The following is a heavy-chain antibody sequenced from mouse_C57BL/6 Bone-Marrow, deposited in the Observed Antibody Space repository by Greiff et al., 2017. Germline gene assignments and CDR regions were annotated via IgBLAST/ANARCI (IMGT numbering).Heavy chain of an antibody. CDR2: INPSTGGT. V-gene: IGHV1-42*01. Sequence: EVKLQQSGPELVKPGASVKISCKASGYSFTGYYMNWVKQSPEKSLEWIGEINPSTGGTTYNQKFKAKATLTVDKSSSTAYMQLKSLTSEDSAVYYCARGEIYDGYYWYFDVWGTGTTVTVSS. CDR3: ARGEIYDGYYWYFDV. D-gene: IGHD2-3*01. J-gene: IGHJ1*03. CDR1: GYSFTGYY.